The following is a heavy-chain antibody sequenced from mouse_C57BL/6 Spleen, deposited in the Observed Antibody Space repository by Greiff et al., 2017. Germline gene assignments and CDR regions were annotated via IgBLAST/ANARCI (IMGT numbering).Heavy chain of an antibody. J-gene: IGHJ1*03. CDR2: IDPSDSYT. CDR1: GYTFTSYW. V-gene: IGHV1-69*01. CDR3: ARWDGYCDV. D-gene: IGHD4-1*01. Sequence: QVQLQQPGAELVMPGASVKLSCKASGYTFTSYWMHWVKQRPGQGLEWIGEIDPSDSYTNYNQKFKGKSTLTVDKSSRTAYMQLSRLTSEDSAVYYCARWDGYCDVWGTGTTVTVSS.